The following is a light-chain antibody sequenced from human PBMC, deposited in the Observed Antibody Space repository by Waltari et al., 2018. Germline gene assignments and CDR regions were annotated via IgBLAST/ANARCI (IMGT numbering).Light chain of an antibody. CDR3: QQYNNWPLYT. CDR2: GAS. J-gene: IGKJ2*01. CDR1: QSVSNN. V-gene: IGKV3-15*01. Sequence: EIVMTQSPATLSLSPEDRATLSCRASQSVSNNLAWYQQKPGQAPRLLIYGASTRATGGPARFTGSGSGTEFTLTISSLQSEDFAVYYCQQYNNWPLYTFGQGTRLELK.